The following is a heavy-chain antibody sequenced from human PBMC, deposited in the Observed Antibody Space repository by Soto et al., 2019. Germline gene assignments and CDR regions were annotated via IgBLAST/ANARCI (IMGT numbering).Heavy chain of an antibody. J-gene: IGHJ4*02. V-gene: IGHV4-61*01. CDR3: TRGGDAYKNGH. Sequence: QVQLQESGPGLVKPSETLSPTAPVPGGSANIGIYYWSWIRRPPGKGLEWIGFIHYSGSTNYNPSLKSRVTMSVDTSKNQFSLKLTSVNAADTAVYYCTRGGDAYKNGHWGQGTLVTVSS. CDR1: GGSANIGIYY. D-gene: IGHD2-21*01. CDR2: IHYSGST.